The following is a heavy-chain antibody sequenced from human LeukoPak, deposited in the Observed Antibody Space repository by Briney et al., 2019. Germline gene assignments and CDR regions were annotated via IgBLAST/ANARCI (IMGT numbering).Heavy chain of an antibody. J-gene: IGHJ4*02. CDR1: GFTFSSYA. V-gene: IGHV3-30-3*01. Sequence: GGSLRLSCAASGFTFSSYAMHWVRQAPGKGLEWVAVISYDGSNKYYADSVKGRFTISRDNSKNTLYLQMNSLRAEDTAVYYCAKAVDYTFDYWGQGTLVTVSS. CDR2: ISYDGSNK. D-gene: IGHD4-11*01. CDR3: AKAVDYTFDY.